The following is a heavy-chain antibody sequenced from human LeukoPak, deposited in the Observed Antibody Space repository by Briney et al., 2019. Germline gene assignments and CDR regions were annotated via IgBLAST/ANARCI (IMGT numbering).Heavy chain of an antibody. CDR1: EFTVSSYY. V-gene: IGHV3-53*01. D-gene: IGHD6-25*01. CDR3: ARDGTAAAYDAFDI. CDR2: IYGGGIT. J-gene: IGHJ3*02. Sequence: PGGSLRLSCAASEFTVSSYYMTWVRQAPGKGLEWVSVIYGGGITSYADSVKGRFTISRDNSKNTLYLQMNSLRAEDTALYYCARDGTAAAYDAFDIWGQGTMVTVSS.